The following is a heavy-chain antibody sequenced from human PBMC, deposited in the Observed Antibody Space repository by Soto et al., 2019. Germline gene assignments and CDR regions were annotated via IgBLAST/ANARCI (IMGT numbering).Heavy chain of an antibody. D-gene: IGHD2-15*01. J-gene: IGHJ6*02. CDR2: ISYDGNNK. CDR1: GFTFSSDA. Sequence: QVQLVESGGGVVQPGRSLRLSCAASGFTFSSDAMYWVRQAPGKGLEWVAVISYDGNNKYYADSVKGRFTISRDNSKNPLYLQMNSLRDEYTAVYYCARAGCDGGSCYTLVGLRHGMDVWGQGTTVTVSS. V-gene: IGHV3-30-3*01. CDR3: ARAGCDGGSCYTLVGLRHGMDV.